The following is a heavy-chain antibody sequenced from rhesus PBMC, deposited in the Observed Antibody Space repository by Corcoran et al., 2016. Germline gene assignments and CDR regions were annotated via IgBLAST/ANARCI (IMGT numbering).Heavy chain of an antibody. D-gene: IGHD3-34*01. Sequence: QLQLQESGPGLVKPSETLSLTCAVSGGSISSNYWSWIRQPPGKGLEGIGRISGSGGGTDTNPSRKSRVTISTDTSKNQCALKLSSVTAADTAVYSCARQGGGVIVWVDYWGQGVLVTVSS. CDR2: ISGSGGGT. V-gene: IGHV4-173*01. CDR3: ARQGGGVIVWVDY. CDR1: GGSISSNY. J-gene: IGHJ4*01.